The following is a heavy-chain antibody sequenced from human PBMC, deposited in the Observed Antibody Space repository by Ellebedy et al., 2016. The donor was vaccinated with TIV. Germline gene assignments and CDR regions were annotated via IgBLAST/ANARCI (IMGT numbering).Heavy chain of an antibody. CDR3: VKGAWLDD. CDR2: INNDGSST. CDR1: GFTFSSYW. J-gene: IGHJ4*02. D-gene: IGHD1-26*01. Sequence: GESLKISXAASGFTFSSYWMHWVRQAPGKGLVLVSRINNDGSSTNYADSVKGRFTISKDKSKNILYLQMNRLRAEDTALYYCVKGAWLDDWGQGALVIVSS. V-gene: IGHV3-74*01.